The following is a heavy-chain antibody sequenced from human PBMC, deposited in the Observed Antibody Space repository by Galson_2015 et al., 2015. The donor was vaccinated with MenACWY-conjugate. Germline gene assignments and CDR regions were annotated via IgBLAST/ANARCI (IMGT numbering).Heavy chain of an antibody. Sequence: ETLSLTCTVSGGSISDYYWSWIRPPPGKGLEWIGFIYSSGNTYYNPSLKSRVTISVDTSKNQFSLKLSSVTAADTAVYYCARLRGRHSYGYSAFEIWGQGTMVTVSS. CDR3: ARLRGRHSYGYSAFEI. CDR1: GGSISDYY. D-gene: IGHD5-18*01. V-gene: IGHV4-59*08. J-gene: IGHJ3*02. CDR2: IYSSGNT.